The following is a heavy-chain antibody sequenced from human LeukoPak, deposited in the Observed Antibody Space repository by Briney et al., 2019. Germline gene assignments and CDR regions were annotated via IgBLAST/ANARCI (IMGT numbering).Heavy chain of an antibody. Sequence: GGSLRLSCAASGFTFSDHYMDWVRQAPGKGLEWVGRIRNKANSYTTEYAASVKGRFTISRDDSKNSLYLQMSSLKTEDTALYYCARARYSANDYSDYWGQGTLVAVSS. CDR3: ARARYSANDYSDY. CDR1: GFTFSDHY. CDR2: IRNKANSYTT. V-gene: IGHV3-72*01. J-gene: IGHJ4*02. D-gene: IGHD1-26*01.